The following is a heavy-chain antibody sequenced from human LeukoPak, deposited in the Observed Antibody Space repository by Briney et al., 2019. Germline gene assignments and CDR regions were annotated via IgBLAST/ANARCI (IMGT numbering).Heavy chain of an antibody. J-gene: IGHJ6*03. V-gene: IGHV3-23*01. CDR2: TTGSGGSS. D-gene: IGHD2-15*01. CDR3: AKGVVVVAASYYYMDV. Sequence: PGGSLRLSCAASGFTFTGYAMTWVRQAPGKGLEWVSTTTGSGGSSYYADSVMGRFTISRDNSKNMLFLQMNGLRAEDTAVYYCAKGVVVVAASYYYMDVWGKGTTVTVSS. CDR1: GFTFTGYA.